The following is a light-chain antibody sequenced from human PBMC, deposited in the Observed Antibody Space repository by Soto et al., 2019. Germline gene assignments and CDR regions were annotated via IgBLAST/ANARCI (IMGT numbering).Light chain of an antibody. Sequence: QSVLTQPASVSGPLGQSIAISCTGSSSDIGSYDLVSWYQQYPGKAPKVVIFEGTKRPSGVSNRFSGSKSGNTASLTISGLQTEDEADYYCCSYAGSRTYVFGAGTKVTVL. J-gene: IGLJ1*01. CDR3: CSYAGSRTYV. CDR1: SSDIGSYDL. CDR2: EGT. V-gene: IGLV2-23*01.